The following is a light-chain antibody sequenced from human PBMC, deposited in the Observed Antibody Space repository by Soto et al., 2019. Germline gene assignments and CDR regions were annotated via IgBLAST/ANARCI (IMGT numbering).Light chain of an antibody. CDR2: DNS. Sequence: QSVLTQPPSASGTPGQRVTISCSGGGSNIGSNTVNWYQQLPGTAPKLLIYDNSQRPSGVPDRFSGSKSGTSASLAISGLQSEDEAGYYCESWDDSLNGDVIFGGGTKVTVL. J-gene: IGLJ2*01. V-gene: IGLV1-44*01. CDR1: GSNIGSNT. CDR3: ESWDDSLNGDVI.